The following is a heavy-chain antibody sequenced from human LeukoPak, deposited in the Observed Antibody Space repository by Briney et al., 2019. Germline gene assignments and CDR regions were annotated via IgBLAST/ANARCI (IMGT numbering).Heavy chain of an antibody. J-gene: IGHJ4*02. V-gene: IGHV3-23*03. CDR1: GFTFGDYA. D-gene: IGHD1-26*01. CDR2: IYSGGST. Sequence: GGSLRLSCTASGFTFGDYAMSWVRQAPGKGLEWVSVIYSGGSTYYADSVKGRFTISRDNSKNTLYLQMNSLRAEDTAVYYCAKDGSYYNFDYWGQGTLVTVSS. CDR3: AKDGSYYNFDY.